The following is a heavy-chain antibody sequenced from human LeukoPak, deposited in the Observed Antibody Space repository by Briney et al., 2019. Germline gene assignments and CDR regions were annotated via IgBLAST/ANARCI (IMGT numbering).Heavy chain of an antibody. CDR3: TRENIVGSTWGDIDY. CDR1: GFTFSKNW. J-gene: IGHJ4*02. CDR2: INTDGSNT. D-gene: IGHD1-26*01. V-gene: IGHV3-74*01. Sequence: GSLRLSCAASGFTFSKNWMHWVRQAPGKGLVWVSRINTDGSNTGYADSVKGRFTISRDNAKNSLYLQMNSLRAEDTAVYYCTRENIVGSTWGDIDYWGQGTLVTVSS.